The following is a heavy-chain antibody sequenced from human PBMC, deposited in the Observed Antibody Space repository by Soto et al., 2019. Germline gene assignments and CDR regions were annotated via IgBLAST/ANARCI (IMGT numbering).Heavy chain of an antibody. D-gene: IGHD6-19*01. J-gene: IGHJ5*02. CDR3: VRVTSSGWDDNWFDP. V-gene: IGHV4-4*02. CDR1: GGSISSSNW. CDR2: IYHSGST. Sequence: ASETLSLTCAVSGGSISSSNWWSWVRQPPGKGLEWIGEIYHSGSTNYNPSLKSRVTISVDKSKNQFSLKLSSVTAADTAVYYCVRVTSSGWDDNWFDPWGQGTLVTVSS.